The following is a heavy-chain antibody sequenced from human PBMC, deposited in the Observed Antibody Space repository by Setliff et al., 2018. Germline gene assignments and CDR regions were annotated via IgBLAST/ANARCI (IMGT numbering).Heavy chain of an antibody. D-gene: IGHD3-9*01. CDR1: GGSITSGSFY. CDR3: AKERYFDWFFEE. CDR2: IHASGSP. J-gene: IGHJ4*02. Sequence: PSETLSLTCTVSGGSITSGSFYWSWIRQSDGKRPEWIGRIHASGSPDYNPSLRGRVTMSLDPSANQFSLKLSSVTAADTARYYCAKERYFDWFFEEWGQGTLVTSPQ. V-gene: IGHV4-61*02.